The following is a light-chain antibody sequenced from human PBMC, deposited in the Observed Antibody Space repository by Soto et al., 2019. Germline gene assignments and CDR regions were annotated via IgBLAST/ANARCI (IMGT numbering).Light chain of an antibody. Sequence: EIVLTQSPGTLSLSPGERATLSCRASQSVSSNYLAWYQQKPGQAPRLLIYGASNRATGIPDRFSGSGSGTDFTLTISRLEPEDFAVYYCQQYVSSPQTFGQGTKVEIK. J-gene: IGKJ1*01. CDR1: QSVSSNY. V-gene: IGKV3-20*01. CDR3: QQYVSSPQT. CDR2: GAS.